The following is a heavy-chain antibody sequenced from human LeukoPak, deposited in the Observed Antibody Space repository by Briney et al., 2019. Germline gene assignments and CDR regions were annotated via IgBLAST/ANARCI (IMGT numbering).Heavy chain of an antibody. V-gene: IGHV4-59*12. J-gene: IGHJ5*02. CDR2: IYYSGST. D-gene: IGHD6-6*01. CDR1: GGSISSYY. Sequence: PSETLSLTCTVSGGSISSYYWSWIRQPPGKGLEWIGYIYYSGSTNYNPSLKSRVTISVDTSKNQFSLKLSSVTAADTAVYYCARGLIAARRGGWFDPWGQGTLVTVSS. CDR3: ARGLIAARRGGWFDP.